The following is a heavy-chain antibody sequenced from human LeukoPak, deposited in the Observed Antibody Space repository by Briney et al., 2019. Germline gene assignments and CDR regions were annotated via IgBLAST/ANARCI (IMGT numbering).Heavy chain of an antibody. CDR2: INHSGST. D-gene: IGHD6-19*01. CDR3: ARLTGYSSGWYRRGYFDY. V-gene: IGHV4-39*07. J-gene: IGHJ4*02. CDR1: GGSISSSSYY. Sequence: SETLSLTCTVSGGSISSSSYYWGWIRQPPGKGLEWIGEINHSGSTNYNPSLKSRVTISVDTSKNQFSLKLSSVTAADTAVYYCARLTGYSSGWYRRGYFDYWGQGTLVTVSS.